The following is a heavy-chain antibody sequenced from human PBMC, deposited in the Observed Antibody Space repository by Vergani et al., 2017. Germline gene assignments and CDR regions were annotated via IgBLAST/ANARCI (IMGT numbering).Heavy chain of an antibody. CDR1: GGSISSSNW. V-gene: IGHV4-4*02. CDR3: ARDIKAAAAWYYDYMDV. J-gene: IGHJ6*03. Sequence: QVQLQDSGPGLVKPSGTLSLTCAVSGGSISSSNWWSWARQPPGKGLEWIGEIYHSGSTNYNPSLKSRVTISVDKSKNQFSLKLSSVTAADTAVYYCARDIKAAAAWYYDYMDVWGKGTTVTVSS. CDR2: IYHSGST. D-gene: IGHD6-13*01.